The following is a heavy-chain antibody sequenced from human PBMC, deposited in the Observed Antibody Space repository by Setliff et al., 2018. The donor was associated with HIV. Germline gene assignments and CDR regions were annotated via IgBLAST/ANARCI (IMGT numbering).Heavy chain of an antibody. CDR2: IIPAFGRA. V-gene: IGHV1-69*05. CDR3: AREGLLVTKVGGAYWYHGMDT. CDR1: GDTLSIHP. J-gene: IGHJ6*02. Sequence: ASVKVSCKASGDTLSIHPISWVRQAPGRGLDWMGGIIPAFGRANYAQNFQGRVTITTDESTTTVFMELTGLRSEDTAVYYCAREGLLVTKVGGAYWYHGMDTWGQGTTVTVSS. D-gene: IGHD4-4*01.